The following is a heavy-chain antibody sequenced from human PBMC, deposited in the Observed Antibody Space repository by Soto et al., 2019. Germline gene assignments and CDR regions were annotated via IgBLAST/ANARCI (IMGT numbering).Heavy chain of an antibody. D-gene: IGHD3-16*02. V-gene: IGHV4-34*01. CDR3: ARCGITVGGVIVNYYYYYGMDV. J-gene: IGHJ6*02. Sequence: SEALSLTCAVYGGSFSVDYWTWIRHPPGTGLEWIGEINHSGSTNYNPSLKSRVTISVDTSKNQFSLTLSSVTAADTAVYYCARCGITVGGVIVNYYYYYGMDVWGQGTTVTVSS. CDR2: INHSGST. CDR1: GGSFSVDY.